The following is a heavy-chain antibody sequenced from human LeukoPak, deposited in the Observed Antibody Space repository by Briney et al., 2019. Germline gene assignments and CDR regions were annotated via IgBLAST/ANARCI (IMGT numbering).Heavy chain of an antibody. Sequence: GGSLRLSCAASGFTFSSFAMSWVRQAPGKGLEWVSTISSGGGSTYYADSVQGRFTISRDNSKSTLCLQMNSLRAEDTAVYYCAKQLGYCSDGSCYFPYWGQGTLVTVSS. V-gene: IGHV3-23*01. CDR2: ISSGGGST. CDR1: GFTFSSFA. CDR3: AKQLGYCSDGSCYFPY. D-gene: IGHD2-15*01. J-gene: IGHJ4*02.